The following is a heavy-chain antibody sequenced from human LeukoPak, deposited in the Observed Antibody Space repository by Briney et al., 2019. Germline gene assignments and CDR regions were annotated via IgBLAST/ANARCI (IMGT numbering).Heavy chain of an antibody. V-gene: IGHV3-30*02. J-gene: IGHJ2*01. CDR2: IRYDGSNK. CDR3: ARGGWRGPDGYFDL. D-gene: IGHD1-14*01. Sequence: GGSLRLSCAASGFTFSSYGMHWVRQAPDKGLEWVAFIRYDGSNKYYADSVKGRFTISRDNAKNALYLQMNSLRAEDMAVYYCARGGWRGPDGYFDLWGRGTLVTVSS. CDR1: GFTFSSYG.